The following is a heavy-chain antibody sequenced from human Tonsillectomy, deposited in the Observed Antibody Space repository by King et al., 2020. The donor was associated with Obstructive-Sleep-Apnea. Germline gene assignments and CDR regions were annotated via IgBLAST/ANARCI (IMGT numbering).Heavy chain of an antibody. CDR1: GFTFSSYW. CDR2: IKQDGSEK. Sequence: VQLVESGGGLVQPGGSLRLSCAASGFTFSSYWMSWVRQAPGKGLEWVANIKQDGSEKYYVDSVKGRFTISRDNAKNSLYLQMNRLRAEDTAVYYCARDMKGSSSGWRTYYYYYYGMDVWGQGTTVTVSS. J-gene: IGHJ6*02. V-gene: IGHV3-7*03. D-gene: IGHD6-19*01. CDR3: ARDMKGSSSGWRTYYYYYYGMDV.